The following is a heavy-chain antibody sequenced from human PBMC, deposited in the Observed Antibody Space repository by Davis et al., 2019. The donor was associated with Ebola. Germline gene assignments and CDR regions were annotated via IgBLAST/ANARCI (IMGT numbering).Heavy chain of an antibody. V-gene: IGHV4-34*01. J-gene: IGHJ4*02. CDR3: ARGSGSYYFYY. CDR1: GGSFSGYY. Sequence: PSETLSLTCAVYGGSFSGYYWSWIRQPPGKGLEWIGEINHSGSTNYNPSLKSRVTISVDTSKNQFSLKLSSVTVADTAVYYCARGSGSYYFYYWGQGTLVTVSS. CDR2: INHSGST. D-gene: IGHD1-26*01.